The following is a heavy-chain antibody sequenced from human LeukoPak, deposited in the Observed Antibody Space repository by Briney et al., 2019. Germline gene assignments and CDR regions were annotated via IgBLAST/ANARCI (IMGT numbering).Heavy chain of an antibody. J-gene: IGHJ4*02. CDR1: GASVSNGNYY. Sequence: PSETLSLTCTASGASVSNGNYYWTWIRQSAGKGLEWIGRTYTSGATNYNPSLKSRVTILIDASKNQFSLRLSSVTAADTAVFYCTQGGELMNYWGQGTLVTVSS. CDR2: TYTSGAT. V-gene: IGHV4-61*02. CDR3: TQGGELMNY. D-gene: IGHD1-26*01.